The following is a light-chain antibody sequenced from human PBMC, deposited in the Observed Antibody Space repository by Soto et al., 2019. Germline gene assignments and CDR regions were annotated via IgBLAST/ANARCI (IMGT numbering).Light chain of an antibody. J-gene: IGKJ1*01. CDR1: QSVSRSY. Sequence: EIVLTQSPGTLSLSPWERATLFCRASQSVSRSYLVWYQQKPGQAPRLLIYGAFNRATGIPDRFSGSGSGTDFTLTISRLEPEDFAVYYCQQYGTSPWTFGQGTKVDI. V-gene: IGKV3-20*01. CDR3: QQYGTSPWT. CDR2: GAF.